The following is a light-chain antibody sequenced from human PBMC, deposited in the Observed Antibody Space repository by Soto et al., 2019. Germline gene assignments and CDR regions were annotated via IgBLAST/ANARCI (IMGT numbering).Light chain of an antibody. V-gene: IGLV1-47*01. CDR2: RNN. J-gene: IGLJ1*01. CDR1: SSNIGSNY. CDR3: CSYAGNSNYV. Sequence: QSVLTQPPSASGTPGQRVTISCSGSSSNIGSNYVYWYQQLPGTAPKLLIYRNNQRPSGVPDRFSGSKSGNSASLTVSGLQAEDDADYLCCSYAGNSNYVFGTGTKVTV.